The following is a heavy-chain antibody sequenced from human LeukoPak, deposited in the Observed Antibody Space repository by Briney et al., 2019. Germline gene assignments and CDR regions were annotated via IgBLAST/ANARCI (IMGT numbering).Heavy chain of an antibody. D-gene: IGHD6-13*01. Sequence: GRSLRLSCAASGFTFSSYAMHWVRQAPGKGLEWVAVISYDGSNKYYADSVKGRFTISRDNSKNTLYLQMNSLRAEDTAVYYCARDRSCSWYAYYFDYWGQGTLVTVSS. CDR1: GFTFSSYA. V-gene: IGHV3-30*04. CDR3: ARDRSCSWYAYYFDY. J-gene: IGHJ4*02. CDR2: ISYDGSNK.